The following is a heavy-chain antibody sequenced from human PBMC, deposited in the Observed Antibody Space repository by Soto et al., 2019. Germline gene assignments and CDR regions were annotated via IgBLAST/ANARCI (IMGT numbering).Heavy chain of an antibody. V-gene: IGHV3-9*01. CDR3: AKEGYSGYDSGPFDY. D-gene: IGHD5-12*01. J-gene: IGHJ4*02. CDR1: GFTFDDYA. CDR2: ISWNSGSI. Sequence: EVQLVESGGGLVQPGRSLRLSCAASGFTFDDYAMHWVRQAPGKGLEWVSGISWNSGSIGYADSVKGRFTISRDNAKNSLYLQMNSLRAEDTALYYCAKEGYSGYDSGPFDYWGQGTLVTVSS.